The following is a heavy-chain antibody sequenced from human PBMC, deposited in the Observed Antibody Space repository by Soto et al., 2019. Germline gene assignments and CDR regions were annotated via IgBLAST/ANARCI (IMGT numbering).Heavy chain of an antibody. CDR3: ARDGVVGAPGAFDI. CDR2: IIPIFGTA. J-gene: IGHJ3*02. V-gene: IGHV1-69*13. CDR1: GGTFSSYA. Sequence: SVKVSCKASGGTFSSYAISWVRQAPGRGLEWMGGIIPIFGTANYAQKFQGRVTITADESTSTAYMELSSLRSEDTAVYYCARDGVVGAPGAFDIWGQGTMVTVSS. D-gene: IGHD1-26*01.